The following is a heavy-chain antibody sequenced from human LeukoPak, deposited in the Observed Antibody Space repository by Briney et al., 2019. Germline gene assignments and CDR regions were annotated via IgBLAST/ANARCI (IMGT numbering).Heavy chain of an antibody. D-gene: IGHD3-16*01. Sequence: GASVKVSCKASGYTFSNYGISWVRQAPGQGLEWMGWINPNSGNTGYAQKFQGRVTMTRNTSISTAYMELSSLRSEDTAVYYCARGRQTFGGVRTFHYWGQGTLVTVSS. CDR2: INPNSGNT. V-gene: IGHV1-8*02. J-gene: IGHJ4*02. CDR3: ARGRQTFGGVRTFHY. CDR1: GYTFSNYG.